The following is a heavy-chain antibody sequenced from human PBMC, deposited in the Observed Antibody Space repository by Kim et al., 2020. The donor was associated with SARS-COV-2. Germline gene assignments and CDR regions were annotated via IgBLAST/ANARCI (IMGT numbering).Heavy chain of an antibody. J-gene: IGHJ6*02. V-gene: IGHV4-34*01. CDR2: INHSGST. CDR1: GGSFSGYY. CDR3: ASLYGSGKEYGMDV. Sequence: SETLSLTCAVYGGSFSGYYWSWIRQPPGKGLEWIGEINHSGSTNYNPSLKSRVTISVDTSKNQFSLKLSSVTAADTAVYSCASLYGSGKEYGMDVWGQGTTVTVSS. D-gene: IGHD3-10*01.